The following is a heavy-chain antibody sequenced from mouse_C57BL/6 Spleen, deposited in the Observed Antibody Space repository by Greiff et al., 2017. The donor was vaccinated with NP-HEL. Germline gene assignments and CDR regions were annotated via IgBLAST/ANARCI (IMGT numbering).Heavy chain of an antibody. CDR1: GYTFTSYW. J-gene: IGHJ3*01. Sequence: QSCKASGYTFTSYWMDWVKQRPGQGLEWIGNIYPSDSETHYNQKFKDKATLTVDKSSSTAYMQLSSLTSEDSAVYYCALQLPSFAYWGQGTLVTVSA. CDR3: ALQLPSFAY. D-gene: IGHD4-1*02. CDR2: IYPSDSET. V-gene: IGHV1-61*01.